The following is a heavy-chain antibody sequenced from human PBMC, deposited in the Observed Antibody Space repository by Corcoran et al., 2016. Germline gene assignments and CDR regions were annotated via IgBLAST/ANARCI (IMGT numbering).Heavy chain of an antibody. CDR1: GYTFTSYD. V-gene: IGHV1-8*01. J-gene: IGHJ4*02. CDR2: MNPNSGNT. D-gene: IGHD3-9*01. Sequence: QVQLVQSGAEVQKPGASVKVSCKASGYTFTSYDINWVRQATGQGLEWMGWMNPNSGNTGYAQKFQGRVTMPRNTSISTAYMELSSLRSEDTAVYDCARGYDSLTGYHPFDYWGQGTLVTVSS. CDR3: ARGYDSLTGYHPFDY.